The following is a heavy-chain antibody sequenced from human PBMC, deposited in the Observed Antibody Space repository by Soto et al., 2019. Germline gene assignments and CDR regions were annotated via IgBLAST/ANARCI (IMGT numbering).Heavy chain of an antibody. D-gene: IGHD3-22*01. Sequence: SAALSLTCSGSGVIMSSYCWSWILQPPGKELEWIGYIYYSGSTNYNPSLKSRVTISVDTSKNQFSLKLSSVTAADTAVYCCAIDLYFYESSGYCHSWFADSGQRSQVT. J-gene: IGHJ4*02. CDR2: IYYSGST. V-gene: IGHV4-59*01. CDR3: AIDLYFYESSGYCHSWFAD. CDR1: GVIMSSYC.